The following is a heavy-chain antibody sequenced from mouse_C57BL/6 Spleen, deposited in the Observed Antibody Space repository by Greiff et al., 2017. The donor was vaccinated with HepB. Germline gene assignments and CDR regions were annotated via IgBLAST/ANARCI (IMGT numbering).Heavy chain of an antibody. V-gene: IGHV1-26*01. J-gene: IGHJ1*03. D-gene: IGHD1-3*01. Sequence: VQLQQSGPELVKPGASVKISCKASGYTFTDYYMNWVKQSHGKSLEWIGDINPNNGGTSYNQKFKGKATLTVDKSSSTAYMELRSLTSEDSAVYYCATYNLDVWGTGTTVTVSS. CDR1: GYTFTDYY. CDR3: ATYNLDV. CDR2: INPNNGGT.